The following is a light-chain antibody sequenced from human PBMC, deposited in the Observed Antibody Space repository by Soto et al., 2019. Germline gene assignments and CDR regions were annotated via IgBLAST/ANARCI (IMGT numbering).Light chain of an antibody. CDR1: QAIIDY. Sequence: DIQMTQSPSSLSASVGDTVTITCRASQAIIDYLAWFQHRPGKAPRLLIYAASTLHIGVPSRFRGSGAGTDFTLTISSLQPEDVATYYCQKYDTVPQTFGQGTKVEIK. J-gene: IGKJ1*01. V-gene: IGKV1-27*01. CDR2: AAS. CDR3: QKYDTVPQT.